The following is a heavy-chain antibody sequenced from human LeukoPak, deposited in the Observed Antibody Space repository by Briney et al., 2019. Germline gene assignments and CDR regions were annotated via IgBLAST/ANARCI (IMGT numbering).Heavy chain of an antibody. D-gene: IGHD5-12*01. Sequence: SETLSLTCTVSAGSISSYSWSWIRQPAGKGLEWIGRIYTSGNTYYNPSLESRVTISVDTSENRFSLRLNSVTAADTAIYYCARDTRIEWLRFLDYWGQGILVTVSS. CDR1: AGSISSYS. CDR2: IYTSGNT. CDR3: ARDTRIEWLRFLDY. J-gene: IGHJ4*02. V-gene: IGHV4-4*07.